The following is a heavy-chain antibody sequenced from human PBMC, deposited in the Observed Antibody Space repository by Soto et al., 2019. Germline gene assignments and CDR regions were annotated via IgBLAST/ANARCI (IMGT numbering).Heavy chain of an antibody. D-gene: IGHD3-3*01. CDR3: ARDSRRHYDFWSGYLMDV. Sequence: ASVKVSCKASGYTFTSYGISWVRQAPGQGLEWMGWISAYNGNTNYAQKLQGRVTMTTDTSTSTAYMELRSLRSDDTAVYYCARDSRRHYDFWSGYLMDVWVQGTTVTVS. CDR1: GYTFTSYG. CDR2: ISAYNGNT. V-gene: IGHV1-18*04. J-gene: IGHJ6*02.